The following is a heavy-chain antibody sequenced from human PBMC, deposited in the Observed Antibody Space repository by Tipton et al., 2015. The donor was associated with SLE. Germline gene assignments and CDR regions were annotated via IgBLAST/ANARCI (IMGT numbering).Heavy chain of an antibody. J-gene: IGHJ4*02. V-gene: IGHV1-18*01. D-gene: IGHD6-19*01. CDR3: AIAVAGTLFFDY. CDR2: ISAYNGNT. Sequence: QLVQSGAEVKKPGASVKVSCKASGFTFTSYGISWVRQAPGQGLEWMGWISAYNGNTDCAQKLQGRVTMTTDTSTSTAYMELRSLRSEDTAVYYCAIAVAGTLFFDYWGQGALVTVSS. CDR1: GFTFTSYG.